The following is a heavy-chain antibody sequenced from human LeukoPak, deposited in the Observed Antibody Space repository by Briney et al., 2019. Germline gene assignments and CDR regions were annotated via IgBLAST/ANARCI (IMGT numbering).Heavy chain of an antibody. CDR2: INWNSGSI. J-gene: IGHJ3*02. Sequence: PGRSLRLSCAASGFTFDDYGMHWVRQPPGKGLEWVSGINWNSGSIAYADSVKGRVTISRDNAQNSLYLQMNSLRAEDTALYYCARGGLRDGYNHDAFDIWGQGTMVTVSS. D-gene: IGHD5-24*01. CDR3: ARGGLRDGYNHDAFDI. CDR1: GFTFDDYG. V-gene: IGHV3-9*01.